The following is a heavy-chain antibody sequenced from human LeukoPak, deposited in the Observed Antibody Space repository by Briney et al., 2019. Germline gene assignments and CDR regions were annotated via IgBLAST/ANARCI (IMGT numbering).Heavy chain of an antibody. CDR3: AKDLCSGGSCYTYFDY. V-gene: IGHV3-21*04. D-gene: IGHD2-15*01. Sequence: WGSLRLSCAASGFTFSSYSMNWVRQAPGKGLEWVSSISSSSSYIYYADSVKGRFTISRDNSKNTLYLQMNSLRAEDTAVYYCAKDLCSGGSCYTYFDYWGQGTLVTVSS. J-gene: IGHJ4*02. CDR1: GFTFSSYS. CDR2: ISSSSSYI.